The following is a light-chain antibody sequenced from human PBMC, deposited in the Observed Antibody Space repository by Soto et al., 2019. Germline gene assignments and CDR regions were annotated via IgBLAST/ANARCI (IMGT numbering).Light chain of an antibody. CDR2: EVT. V-gene: IGLV2-14*01. J-gene: IGLJ1*01. CDR1: SSYVGIYNY. Sequence: SLLTQPASVSGSPGQSIAISCTGSSSYVGIYNYVSWYQQHPGKVPKLIIYEVTNRPSGVSNRFSGSKSGNTASLTISGLQAEDEADYYCSSYTSSITYVFGTGTKVTVL. CDR3: SSYTSSITYV.